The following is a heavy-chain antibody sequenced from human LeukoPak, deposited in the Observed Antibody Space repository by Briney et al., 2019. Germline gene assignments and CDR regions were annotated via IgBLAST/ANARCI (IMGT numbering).Heavy chain of an antibody. Sequence: PETLSLTCTVSGGSISSYYWSWIRQPPGKGLEWIGCIYYSGSTNYNPSLKSRVTISVDTSKNQFSLKLSSVTAADTAVYYCARRRRDSSGYSWFDPWGQGTLVTVSS. CDR3: ARRRRDSSGYSWFDP. J-gene: IGHJ5*02. V-gene: IGHV4-59*01. D-gene: IGHD3-22*01. CDR2: IYYSGST. CDR1: GGSISSYY.